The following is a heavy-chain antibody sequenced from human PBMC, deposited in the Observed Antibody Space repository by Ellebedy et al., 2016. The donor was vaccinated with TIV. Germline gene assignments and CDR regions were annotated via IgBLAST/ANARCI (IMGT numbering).Heavy chain of an antibody. V-gene: IGHV3-21*01. Sequence: GGSLRLXXAASGFTFSSYSMNWVRQAPGKGLEWVSSISSSSSYIYYADSVKGRFTISRDNAKNSLYLQMNSLRAEDTAVYYCAREWLSPYYYGMDVWGQGTTVTVSS. D-gene: IGHD3-22*01. J-gene: IGHJ6*02. CDR1: GFTFSSYS. CDR3: AREWLSPYYYGMDV. CDR2: ISSSSSYI.